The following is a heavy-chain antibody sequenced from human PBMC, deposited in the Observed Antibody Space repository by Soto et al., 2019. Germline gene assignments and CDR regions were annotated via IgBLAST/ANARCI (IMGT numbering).Heavy chain of an antibody. J-gene: IGHJ5*02. Sequence: PGGSLRLSCAASGFIFSDYSMNWVRQAPGKGLEWVSSISSGSSYIHYADSVRGRFAISRDNAKNSVYLQMNSLRAEDTALYYCAREYLSSGNSNWFDPWGQGTLVTVSS. CDR2: ISSGSSYI. CDR3: AREYLSSGNSNWFDP. D-gene: IGHD3-22*01. V-gene: IGHV3-21*01. CDR1: GFIFSDYS.